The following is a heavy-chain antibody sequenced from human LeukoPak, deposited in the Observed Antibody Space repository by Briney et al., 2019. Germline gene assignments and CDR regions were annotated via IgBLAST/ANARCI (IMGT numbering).Heavy chain of an antibody. CDR1: GFNVDDYA. V-gene: IGHV3-43*02. Sequence: AGSLRLSCVASGFNVDDYALHWVRQAPGKGLEWISLISGDGKTTHYANTVKGRFTISRDNSENSLYLRMSSLRSEDTALYYCAKGVRSGTYYNCFDSWGQGTLVTVSS. CDR3: AKGVRSGTYYNCFDS. D-gene: IGHD1-26*01. CDR2: ISGDGKTT. J-gene: IGHJ5*01.